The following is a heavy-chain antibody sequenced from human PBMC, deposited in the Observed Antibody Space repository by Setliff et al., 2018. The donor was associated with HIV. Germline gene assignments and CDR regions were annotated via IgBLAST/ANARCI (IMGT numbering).Heavy chain of an antibody. J-gene: IGHJ4*02. D-gene: IGHD3-22*01. CDR3: SKDSSGYYSFDY. CDR1: GGSVSSSSYY. V-gene: IGHV4-39*02. CDR2: FSYSGTT. Sequence: ASETLSLTCTVSGGSVSSSSYYWGWLRQPPGKGLEWIASFSYSGTTYYSPSLKSRVTMSVDTSKNQFSLQLSSVTAADTAVYFCSKDSSGYYSFDYWGQGTLVTVSS.